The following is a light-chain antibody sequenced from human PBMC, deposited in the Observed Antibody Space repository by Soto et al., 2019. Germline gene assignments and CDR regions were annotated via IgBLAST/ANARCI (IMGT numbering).Light chain of an antibody. J-gene: IGKJ2*03. CDR3: QQRSNWPSVYS. CDR1: QSVSSY. V-gene: IGKV3-11*01. Sequence: IVLTQSPATLSASPGERATLSCRASQSVSSYLNWYQQKPGQAPRLLIYDASNGATGIPARFSGSGSGTDFTLTISSLVLEDLAVYYCQQRSNWPSVYSFGQGTKLEIK. CDR2: DAS.